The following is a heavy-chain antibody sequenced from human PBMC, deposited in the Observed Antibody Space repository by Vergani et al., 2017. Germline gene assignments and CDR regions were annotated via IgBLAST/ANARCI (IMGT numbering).Heavy chain of an antibody. CDR2: ISSSGSTI. CDR1: GFTFSSYE. J-gene: IGHJ4*02. D-gene: IGHD3-3*01. V-gene: IGHV3-48*03. Sequence: EVQLVESGGGLVQPGGSLRLSCAASGFTFSSYEMNWVRQAPGKGLEWVSYISSSGSTIYYADSVKGRFTISRDNAKNSLYLQMNSLRAEDTAVYYCARQVDFGVVMAFDYWGQGTLVTVSS. CDR3: ARQVDFGVVMAFDY.